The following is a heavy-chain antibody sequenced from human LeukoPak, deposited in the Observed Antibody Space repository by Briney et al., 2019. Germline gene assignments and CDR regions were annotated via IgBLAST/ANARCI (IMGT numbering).Heavy chain of an antibody. CDR3: ARGREGVAARWWVEEPRWYFFDP. Sequence: GGSLRLSCAASGFTFSDYYMSWIRQAPGKGLEWVSYISSSGSTIYYADSVKGRFTISRDNAMNSLYLQMNSLRAEDTAVYYCARGREGVAARWWVEEPRWYFFDPWGQGTLVTVSS. CDR2: ISSSGSTI. J-gene: IGHJ5*02. CDR1: GFTFSDYY. D-gene: IGHD6-6*01. V-gene: IGHV3-11*04.